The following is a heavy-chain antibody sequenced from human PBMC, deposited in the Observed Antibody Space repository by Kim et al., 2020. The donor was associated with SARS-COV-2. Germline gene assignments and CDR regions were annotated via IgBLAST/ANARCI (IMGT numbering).Heavy chain of an antibody. D-gene: IGHD2-21*02. Sequence: ADSVKGRFTISRDNSKNTLYLQMNSLRAEDTAVYYCAKARGGDCYWDFDCWGQGTLVTVSS. CDR3: AKARGGDCYWDFDC. J-gene: IGHJ4*02. V-gene: IGHV3-23*01.